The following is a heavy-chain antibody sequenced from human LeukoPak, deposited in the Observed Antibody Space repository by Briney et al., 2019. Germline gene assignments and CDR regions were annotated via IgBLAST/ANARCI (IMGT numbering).Heavy chain of an antibody. CDR1: GGSISSHY. J-gene: IGHJ4*02. Sequence: SETLSLTCTVSGGSISSHYWSWIRQPPGKGLEWIGYIYYSGSTNYNPSLKSRVTISVDTSKNQFSLKLSSVTAADTAVYYCARFVETGLDYWGQGTLVTVSS. CDR3: ARFVETGLDY. CDR2: IYYSGST. D-gene: IGHD5-24*01. V-gene: IGHV4-59*11.